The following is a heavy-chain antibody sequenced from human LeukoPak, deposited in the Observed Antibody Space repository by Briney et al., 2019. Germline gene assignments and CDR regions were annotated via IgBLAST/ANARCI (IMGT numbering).Heavy chain of an antibody. CDR2: ISGSGSST. D-gene: IGHD5-18*01. CDR1: GFTFSSYA. Sequence: GGSLRLSCAASGFTFSSYAMSWVRQAPGKGLEWVSAISGSGSSTYYADSVKGRFTISRDNSKNTLYLQVNSLRAEDTAVYYCAKDQGGYSYGYDFDYWGQGTLVTVSS. CDR3: AKDQGGYSYGYDFDY. J-gene: IGHJ4*02. V-gene: IGHV3-23*01.